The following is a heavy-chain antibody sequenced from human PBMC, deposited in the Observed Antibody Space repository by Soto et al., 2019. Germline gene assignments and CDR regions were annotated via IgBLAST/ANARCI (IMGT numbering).Heavy chain of an antibody. D-gene: IGHD4-17*01. CDR2: IVVGSGNT. V-gene: IGHV1-58*01. CDR3: AAVPPHLYGGNSGSPGRHFFDY. J-gene: IGHJ4*02. Sequence: GXSVKVSFKASCFTFTSSAVQWVRQARVQRLEWIGWIVVGSGNTNYAQKFQERVTITRDMSTSTAYMELSSLRSEDTAVYYCAAVPPHLYGGNSGSPGRHFFDYWGQGTLVTVHS. CDR1: CFTFTSSA.